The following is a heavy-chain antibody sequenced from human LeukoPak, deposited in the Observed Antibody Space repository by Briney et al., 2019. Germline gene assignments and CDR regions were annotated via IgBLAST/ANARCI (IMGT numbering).Heavy chain of an antibody. V-gene: IGHV1-69*13. D-gene: IGHD3-22*01. Sequence: GASVKVSCKASGGTFSSYAISWVRQAPGQGLEWMGGIIPIFGTANYAQKFQGRVTITADESTSTAYMELSSLRSEDTAVYYCARVGGRRYYYDSSAQFDYWGQGTLVTVSS. CDR2: IIPIFGTA. J-gene: IGHJ4*02. CDR1: GGTFSSYA. CDR3: ARVGGRRYYYDSSAQFDY.